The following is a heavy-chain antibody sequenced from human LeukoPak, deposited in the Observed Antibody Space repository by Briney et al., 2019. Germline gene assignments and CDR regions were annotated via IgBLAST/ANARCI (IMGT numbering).Heavy chain of an antibody. CDR2: FYSGGSA. D-gene: IGHD5-12*01. Sequence: PSETLSLTCTVSGGSISSYYWSWIRQPAGKGLEWIGRFYSGGSADNNPSLKSRVTMSVDTSKNQFSLKLSSVTAADTAVYYCARVYSGYDLPGSLANYYFDYWGQGTLVTVSS. J-gene: IGHJ4*02. V-gene: IGHV4-4*07. CDR1: GGSISSYY. CDR3: ARVYSGYDLPGSLANYYFDY.